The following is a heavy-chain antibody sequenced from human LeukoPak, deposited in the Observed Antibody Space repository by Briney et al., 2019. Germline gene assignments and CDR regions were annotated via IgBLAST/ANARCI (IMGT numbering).Heavy chain of an antibody. D-gene: IGHD2-15*01. CDR3: AREGVIVVVVAASQRPPAGMDV. CDR1: GYTFTSYY. V-gene: IGHV1-46*01. J-gene: IGHJ6*02. CDR2: INPSGGST. Sequence: ASVKVSCKASGYTFTSYYMHWVRQAPGQGLEWMGLINPSGGSTSYAQKFQGRVTMTRDTSTSTVYMELSSLRSEDTAVYYCAREGVIVVVVAASQRPPAGMDVWGQGTTVTVSS.